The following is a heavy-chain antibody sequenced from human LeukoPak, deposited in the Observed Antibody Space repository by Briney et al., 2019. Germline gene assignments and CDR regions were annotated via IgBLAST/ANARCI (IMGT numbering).Heavy chain of an antibody. Sequence: SETLSLTCTVYGGSFSGYYWSWIRQPPGKGLEWIGEINHSGSTNYNPSLKSRVTISVDTSKNQFSLKLSSVTAADTAVYYCARGLRYYYDSSPRTNWFDPWGQGTLVTVSS. CDR2: INHSGST. CDR1: GGSFSGYY. CDR3: ARGLRYYYDSSPRTNWFDP. D-gene: IGHD3-22*01. V-gene: IGHV4-34*01. J-gene: IGHJ5*02.